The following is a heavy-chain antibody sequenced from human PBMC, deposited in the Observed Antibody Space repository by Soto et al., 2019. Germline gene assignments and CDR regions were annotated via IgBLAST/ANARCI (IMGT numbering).Heavy chain of an antibody. Sequence: PSETLSLTCAVYGGSFSGYYWSWIRQPPGKGLEWIGEINHSGSTNYNPSLKSRVTISVGTSKNQFSLKLSSLRSDDTAVYFCVRATAARQRDYSYHYYLHIWGKGTTVTVSS. CDR1: GGSFSGYY. J-gene: IGHJ6*03. CDR3: VRATAARQRDYSYHYYLHI. CDR2: INHSGST. V-gene: IGHV4-34*01. D-gene: IGHD6-6*01.